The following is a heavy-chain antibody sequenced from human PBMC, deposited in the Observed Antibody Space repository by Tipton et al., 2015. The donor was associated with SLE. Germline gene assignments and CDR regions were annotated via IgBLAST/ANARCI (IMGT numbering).Heavy chain of an antibody. CDR1: GGSISSYY. J-gene: IGHJ4*02. CDR2: IYYSGST. V-gene: IGHV4-59*12. D-gene: IGHD6-19*01. Sequence: LRLSCTVSGGSISSYYWSWIRQPPGKGLEWIGYIYYSGSTNHNPSLKSRVTMSVDTSKNQFSLKLSSVTAADTAVYYCARDLWDSSGWVEEWGQGTLVTASS. CDR3: ARDLWDSSGWVEE.